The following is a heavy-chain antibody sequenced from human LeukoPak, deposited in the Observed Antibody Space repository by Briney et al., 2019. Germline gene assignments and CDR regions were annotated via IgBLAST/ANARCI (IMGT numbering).Heavy chain of an antibody. J-gene: IGHJ5*02. CDR1: GFTVSSNY. Sequence: GGSLRLSCAASGFTVSSNYMSWVRQAPGKGLEWVSVIYSGGSTYYADSVKGRFTISRDNSKNTLYLQMNSLRAEDTAVYYCARDQISSGRGDWFDPWGQGTLVTVPS. D-gene: IGHD6-19*01. CDR2: IYSGGST. CDR3: ARDQISSGRGDWFDP. V-gene: IGHV3-66*01.